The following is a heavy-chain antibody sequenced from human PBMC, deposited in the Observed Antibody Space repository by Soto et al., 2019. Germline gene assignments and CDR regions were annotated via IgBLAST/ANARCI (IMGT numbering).Heavy chain of an antibody. J-gene: IGHJ3*02. CDR3: ARSRAAYCGGDCYDAFDI. CDR1: GYTFTGYY. Sequence: ASVKVSCKASGYTFTGYYMHWVRQAPGQGLEWMGWINPNSGGTNYAQKFQGWVTMTRDTSISTAYIELSRLRSDDTAVYYCARSRAAYCGGDCYDAFDIWGQGTMVTV. CDR2: INPNSGGT. D-gene: IGHD2-21*02. V-gene: IGHV1-2*04.